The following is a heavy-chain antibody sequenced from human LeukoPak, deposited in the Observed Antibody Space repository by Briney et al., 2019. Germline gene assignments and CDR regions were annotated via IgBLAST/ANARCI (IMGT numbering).Heavy chain of an antibody. CDR1: GFTVSSNY. CDR3: ARKGVWGSYREPFFDY. CDR2: IYGGGTT. D-gene: IGHD3-16*02. J-gene: IGHJ4*02. V-gene: IGHV3-53*01. Sequence: GGSLRLSCVASGFTVSSNYMSWVRQAPGKGLEWGSVIYGGGTTYYADSVKGRFTISRDNSKNTLYLQMNSLRAEDTAVYYCARKGVWGSYREPFFDYWGQGTLVTVSS.